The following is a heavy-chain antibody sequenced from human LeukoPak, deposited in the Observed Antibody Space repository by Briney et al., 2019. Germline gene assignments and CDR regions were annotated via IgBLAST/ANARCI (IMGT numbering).Heavy chain of an antibody. CDR2: IYYSGST. D-gene: IGHD3-10*01. Sequence: SETLSLTCTVSGGSISSYYWSWIRQPPGKGLEWIGYIYYSGSTNYNPSLKSRVTISVDTSKNRFSLKLSSVTAADTAVYYCARDSSLVPRGYYYYMDVWGKGTTVTVSS. V-gene: IGHV4-59*01. CDR1: GGSISSYY. J-gene: IGHJ6*03. CDR3: ARDSSLVPRGYYYYMDV.